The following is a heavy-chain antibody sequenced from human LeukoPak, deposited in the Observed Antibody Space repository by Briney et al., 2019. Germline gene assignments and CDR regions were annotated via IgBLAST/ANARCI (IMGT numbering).Heavy chain of an antibody. D-gene: IGHD3-22*01. V-gene: IGHV3-30*03. CDR3: ARSSDSSGYYWPGAFDI. J-gene: IGHJ3*02. CDR2: ISYDGSNK. Sequence: GGSLRLSCAASGFTFSSYGMHWVRQAPGKGLEWVAVISYDGSNKYYADSVKGRFTISRDNSKNTLYLQMNSLGTEDTAVYYCARSSDSSGYYWPGAFDIWGQGTMGTVSS. CDR1: GFTFSSYG.